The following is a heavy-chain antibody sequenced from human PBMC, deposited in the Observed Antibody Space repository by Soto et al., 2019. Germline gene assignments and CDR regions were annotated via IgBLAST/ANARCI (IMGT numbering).Heavy chain of an antibody. Sequence: ASVKVSSKASGYTLTSYAMHWVRQAPGQRLEWMGWINAGNGNTKYSQKFQGRVTITRDTSASTAYMELSSLRSEDTAVYYCATGTGTKVDYWGQGTLVTAPQ. CDR1: GYTLTSYA. V-gene: IGHV1-3*01. D-gene: IGHD1-1*01. J-gene: IGHJ4*02. CDR2: INAGNGNT. CDR3: ATGTGTKVDY.